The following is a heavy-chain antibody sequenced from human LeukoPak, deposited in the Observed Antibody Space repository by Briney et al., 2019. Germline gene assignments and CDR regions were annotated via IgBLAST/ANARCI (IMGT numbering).Heavy chain of an antibody. CDR2: IKNKAYGGTT. V-gene: IGHV3-49*03. D-gene: IGHD4-17*01. Sequence: QPGRSLRLSCTSSGFTFGDSTMSWFRQAPGKGLEWVGFIKNKAYGGTTQYAASVKGRFTISRDDSKSIAYLQMNSLKTEDTAAYYCTSTASTVTTMGYYFDYWGQGTLVTVSS. CDR1: GFTFGDST. J-gene: IGHJ4*02. CDR3: TSTASTVTTMGYYFDY.